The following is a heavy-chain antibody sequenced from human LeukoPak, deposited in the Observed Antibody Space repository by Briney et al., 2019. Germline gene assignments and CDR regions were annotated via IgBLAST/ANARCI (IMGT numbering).Heavy chain of an antibody. Sequence: GASVKVSCKASGYTFTNYGISWVRQAPGQGLEWMGWINTYNGNTNYAQKFQGRVTMTTDTSTSTACMELRSLRSDDTAVYYCARVVLDHYYDSSGYLGTLDYWGQGTLVTVSS. D-gene: IGHD3-22*01. CDR2: INTYNGNT. CDR3: ARVVLDHYYDSSGYLGTLDY. CDR1: GYTFTNYG. V-gene: IGHV1-18*01. J-gene: IGHJ4*02.